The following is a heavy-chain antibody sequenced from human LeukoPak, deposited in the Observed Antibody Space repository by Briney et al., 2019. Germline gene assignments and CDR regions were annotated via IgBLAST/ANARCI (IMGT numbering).Heavy chain of an antibody. D-gene: IGHD2-21*01. Sequence: PGGSLRLSCAASGLTFSSYAMGWVRQAPGKGLEWVSAISGSGGSTYYADSVKGRFTIARDNSKNTLYLQMNSVRADDTSVYYFGKVEIAYFDYWGQGTLVTVSS. CDR3: GKVEIAYFDY. CDR1: GLTFSSYA. CDR2: ISGSGGST. J-gene: IGHJ4*02. V-gene: IGHV3-23*01.